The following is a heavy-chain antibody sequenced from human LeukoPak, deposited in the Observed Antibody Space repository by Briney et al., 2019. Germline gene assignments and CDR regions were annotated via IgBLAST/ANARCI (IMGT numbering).Heavy chain of an antibody. CDR2: ISATGVNT. J-gene: IGHJ3*02. CDR3: ARQPAGYSYGAGAFDI. CDR1: GFGSKNYA. Sequence: GGSLRLSCTTSGFGSKNYAMSWVRLAPGKGLEWVSIISATGVNTYYADSVKGRFTISSDNSKNTLYLQMNSLRAEDTAVYYCARQPAGYSYGAGAFDIWGQGTMVTVSS. D-gene: IGHD5-18*01. V-gene: IGHV3-23*01.